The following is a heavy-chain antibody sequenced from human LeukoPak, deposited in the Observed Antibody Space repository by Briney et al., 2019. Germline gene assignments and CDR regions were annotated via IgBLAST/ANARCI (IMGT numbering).Heavy chain of an antibody. J-gene: IGHJ4*02. CDR1: GFTFSSYA. CDR2: ISYDGSNK. CDR3: ARDGPPRGEPEYYFDY. D-gene: IGHD1-26*01. V-gene: IGHV3-30*01. Sequence: GGPLRLSCAASGFTFSSYAMHWVRQAPGKGLEWVAVISYDGSNKYYADSVKGRFTISRDNSKNTLYLQMNSLRAEDTAVYYCARDGPPRGEPEYYFDYWGQGTLVTVSS.